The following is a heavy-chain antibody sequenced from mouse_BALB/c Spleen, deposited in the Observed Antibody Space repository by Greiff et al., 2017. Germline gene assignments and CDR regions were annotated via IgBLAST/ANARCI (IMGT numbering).Heavy chain of an antibody. D-gene: IGHD1-1*01. V-gene: IGHV1S81*02. CDR1: GYTFTSYW. J-gene: IGHJ2*01. CDR2: INPSNGRT. CDR3: ARGNAVVGFDY. Sequence: QVQLQQPGAELVKPGASVKLSCTASGYTFTSYWMHWVKQTPGKGLEWIGEINPSNGRTNYNEKFKSKATLTVDKSSSTAYMQLSRLTSEDSAVYYCARGNAVVGFDYWGQGTTLTVSS.